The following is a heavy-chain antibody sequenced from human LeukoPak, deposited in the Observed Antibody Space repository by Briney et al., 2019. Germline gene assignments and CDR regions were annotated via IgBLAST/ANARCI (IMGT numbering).Heavy chain of an antibody. CDR3: AKDREGVSQWLALGVGYYYGMDV. CDR1: GFTFSSYA. V-gene: IGHV3-23*01. J-gene: IGHJ6*02. Sequence: PGGSLRLSCAASGFTFSSYAMSWVRQAPGKGLEWVSAISGSGGSTYYADSVKGRFTISRDNSKNTLYLQMNSLRAEDTAVYYCAKDREGVSQWLALGVGYYYGMDVWGQGTTVTVSS. CDR2: ISGSGGST. D-gene: IGHD6-19*01.